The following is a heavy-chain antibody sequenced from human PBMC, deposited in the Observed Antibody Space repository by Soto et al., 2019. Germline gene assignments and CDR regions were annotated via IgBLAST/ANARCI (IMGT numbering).Heavy chain of an antibody. CDR3: ARDTYDFWSGPPPSNSYYYYYMDV. CDR1: GFTFRSYG. V-gene: IGHV3-33*01. D-gene: IGHD3-3*01. J-gene: IGHJ6*03. CDR2: IWYDGSNK. Sequence: QVQLVESGGGVVQPGRSLRLSCAASGFTFRSYGMHWVRQAPGKGLEWVAVIWYDGSNKYYADSVKGRFTISRDNSKNTLYLQMNSLRAEDTAVYYCARDTYDFWSGPPPSNSYYYYYMDVWGKGTTVTVSS.